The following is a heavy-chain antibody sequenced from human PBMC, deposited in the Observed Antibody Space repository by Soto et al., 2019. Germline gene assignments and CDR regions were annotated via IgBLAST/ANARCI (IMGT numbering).Heavy chain of an antibody. Sequence: ASVKVSCKASGYTFTGYYMHWVRQAPGQGLEWMGWINPNSGGTNYAQKFQGWVTMTRDTSISTAYMELSRLRSDDTAVYYCARAAAAAGFIVDGGPIDYAMDVWGQGTTVTVSS. V-gene: IGHV1-2*04. D-gene: IGHD6-13*01. CDR1: GYTFTGYY. J-gene: IGHJ6*02. CDR2: INPNSGGT. CDR3: ARAAAAAGFIVDGGPIDYAMDV.